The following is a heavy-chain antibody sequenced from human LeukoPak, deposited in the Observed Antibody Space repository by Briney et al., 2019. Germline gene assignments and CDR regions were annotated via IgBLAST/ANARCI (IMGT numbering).Heavy chain of an antibody. V-gene: IGHV3-30*18. CDR1: GFTFSSYS. Sequence: GGSLRLSCAASGFTFSSYSMNWVRQAPGKGLEWVAVISYDGSNKYYADSVKGRFTISRDNSKNTLYLQMNSLRAEDTAVYYCAKVSDYYDSSGYLDYWGQGTLVTVSS. D-gene: IGHD3-22*01. CDR2: ISYDGSNK. CDR3: AKVSDYYDSSGYLDY. J-gene: IGHJ4*02.